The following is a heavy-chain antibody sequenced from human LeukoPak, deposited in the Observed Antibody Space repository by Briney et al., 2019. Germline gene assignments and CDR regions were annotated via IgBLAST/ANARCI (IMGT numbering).Heavy chain of an antibody. Sequence: SETLSLTCTVSGGSISSSSYYWSWIRQPAGKGLEWIGRIYTSGSTNYNPSLKSRVTISVDTSKNQFSLKLSSVTAADTAVYYCAREGEYGDFSFDYWGQGTLVTVSS. CDR2: IYTSGST. V-gene: IGHV4-61*02. J-gene: IGHJ4*02. CDR3: AREGEYGDFSFDY. D-gene: IGHD4-17*01. CDR1: GGSISSSSYY.